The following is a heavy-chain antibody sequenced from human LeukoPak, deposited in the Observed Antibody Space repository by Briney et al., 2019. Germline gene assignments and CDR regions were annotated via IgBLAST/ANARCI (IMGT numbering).Heavy chain of an antibody. CDR3: ARDYRFWSGYYMDY. V-gene: IGHV1-69*13. CDR2: IIPIFGTA. CDR1: GGTFSSYA. Sequence: SVTVSCTASGGTFSSYAISWVRQAPGQGLEWMGGIIPIFGTANYAQKFQGRVTITADESTSTAYMELSSLRSEDTAVYYCARDYRFWSGYYMDYWGQGTLVTVSS. D-gene: IGHD3-3*01. J-gene: IGHJ4*02.